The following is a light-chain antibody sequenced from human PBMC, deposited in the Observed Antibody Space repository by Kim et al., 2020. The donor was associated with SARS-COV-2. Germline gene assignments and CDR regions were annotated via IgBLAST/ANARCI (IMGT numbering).Light chain of an antibody. J-gene: IGKJ4*01. V-gene: IGKV1-16*02. Sequence: ASVGDVVTIACLASQGIKNCLVWFPQKQGKAPKALMYVAYTVQSGVPAEFCSCGSGTDLTHSTSSLQPEQFAAYDCYQYISYPIAFGGGTKVDIK. CDR1: QGIKNC. CDR3: YQYISYPIA. CDR2: VAY.